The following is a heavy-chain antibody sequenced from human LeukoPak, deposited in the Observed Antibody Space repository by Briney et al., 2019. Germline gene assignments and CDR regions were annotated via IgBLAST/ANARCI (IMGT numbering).Heavy chain of an antibody. Sequence: PGGSLRLSCAASGFTFSSYSMSWVRQAPGKGLEWVSSISSTSSYIYYADSVKGRFTISTDNAKNSLYLQMSSLRAEDTAVYYCARGSGGQQLIRGYDYMDVWGKGTTVTVSS. J-gene: IGHJ6*03. V-gene: IGHV3-21*01. CDR2: ISSTSSYI. CDR3: ARGSGGQQLIRGYDYMDV. CDR1: GFTFSSYS. D-gene: IGHD6-6*01.